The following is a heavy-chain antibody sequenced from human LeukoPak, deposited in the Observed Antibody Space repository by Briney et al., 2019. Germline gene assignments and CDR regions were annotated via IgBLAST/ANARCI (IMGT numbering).Heavy chain of an antibody. CDR1: AYTFTSYD. CDR3: ARGAGVGATLDY. J-gene: IGHJ4*02. V-gene: IGHV1-8*01. CDR2: MNPNSGNT. Sequence: ASVKVSCKASAYTFTSYDINWVRQATGQGLEWMGWMNPNSGNTGYAQKFQGRVTMTRNTSISTAYMELSSLRSEDTAVYYCARGAGVGATLDYWGQGTLVTASS. D-gene: IGHD1-26*01.